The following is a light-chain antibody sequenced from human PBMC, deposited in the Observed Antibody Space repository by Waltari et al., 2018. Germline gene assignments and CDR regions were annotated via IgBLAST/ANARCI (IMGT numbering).Light chain of an antibody. J-gene: IGKJ1*01. V-gene: IGKV3-15*01. CDR3: QQYNNWPRT. CDR2: GAS. CDR1: QSVSSN. Sequence: EIVMTQSPATLSVSPGERATLSCRASQSVSSNLAWYQQKPGQAPRLLIYGASTRAIGMPARFSGSGSGTEFTLTISSLQSEDFAVYYCQQYNNWPRTFGQGTKVEI.